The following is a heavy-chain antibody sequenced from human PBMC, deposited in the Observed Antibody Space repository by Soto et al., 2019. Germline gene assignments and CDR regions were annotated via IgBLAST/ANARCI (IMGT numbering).Heavy chain of an antibody. Sequence: QVQLVQSGAEVKKPGSSVRVSCKASGGTFSSYAVNWVRQAPGQGLEWMGGIIPFFGTSNYAQKFQGRVTITADESRTTAYMELRSLRSEDTAVYYDPRVRYSTNYAMALWGQGTTVTFSS. V-gene: IGHV1-69*01. D-gene: IGHD6-13*01. J-gene: IGHJ6*02. CDR2: IIPFFGTS. CDR1: GGTFSSYA. CDR3: PRVRYSTNYAMAL.